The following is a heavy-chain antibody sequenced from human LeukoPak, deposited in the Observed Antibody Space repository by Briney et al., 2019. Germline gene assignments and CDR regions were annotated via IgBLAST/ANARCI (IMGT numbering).Heavy chain of an antibody. CDR1: GFTFSSYW. V-gene: IGHV3-7*05. J-gene: IGHJ4*02. D-gene: IGHD3-3*01. Sequence: GGSLRLSCAASGFTFSSYWMSWVRQAPGKGLEWVANINEDGSEKYYVDSEKGRFTISRDNAKNSLYLQMDSLRAEDTAVYYCARDGPHYDFWSGPAYWGQGTLVTVSS. CDR2: INEDGSEK. CDR3: ARDGPHYDFWSGPAY.